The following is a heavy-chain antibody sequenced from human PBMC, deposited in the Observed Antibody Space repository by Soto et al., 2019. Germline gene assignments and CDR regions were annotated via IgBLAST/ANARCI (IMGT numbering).Heavy chain of an antibody. D-gene: IGHD3-3*01. CDR3: ARDLAYYDFWSSYLYHYYYYMDV. CDR1: GYTFTSYG. J-gene: IGHJ6*03. CDR2: ISAYNGNT. Sequence: QVQLVQSGAEVKKPGASVKVSCKASGYTFTSYGISWVRQAPGQGLEWMGWISAYNGNTNYAQKLQGRVTMTTDTSTSTAYMELRSLTSDDTAVYYCARDLAYYDFWSSYLYHYYYYMDVWGKGTTVTVSS. V-gene: IGHV1-18*01.